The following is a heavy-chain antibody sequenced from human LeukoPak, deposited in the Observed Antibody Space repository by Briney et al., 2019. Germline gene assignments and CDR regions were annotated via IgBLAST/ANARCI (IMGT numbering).Heavy chain of an antibody. V-gene: IGHV3-30*18. J-gene: IGHJ4*02. CDR1: GFTFSSYG. CDR2: ISYDGSNK. CDR3: AKGTTVTTLDY. Sequence: GGSLRLSCAASGFTFSSYGMHWVRQAPGKGLEWVAVISYDGSNKYYADPVKGRFTISRDNSKNTLYLQMNSLRAEDTAVYYCAKGTTVTTLDYWGQGTLVTVSS. D-gene: IGHD4-17*01.